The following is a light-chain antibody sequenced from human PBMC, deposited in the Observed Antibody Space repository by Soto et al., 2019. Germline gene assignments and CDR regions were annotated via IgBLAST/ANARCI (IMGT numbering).Light chain of an antibody. CDR3: QQYYSTPPLFT. CDR2: WAS. Sequence: DIVMTQSPDSLAVSLGERATINCKSSQSVLYSSNNKNYLAWYQQKPGQPPKLLIYWASTRESGVPDRFSGSGYGTDFTLTISSLQAEGVAVYYCQQYYSTPPLFTFGPGTKVDIK. V-gene: IGKV4-1*01. CDR1: QSVLYSSNNKNY. J-gene: IGKJ3*01.